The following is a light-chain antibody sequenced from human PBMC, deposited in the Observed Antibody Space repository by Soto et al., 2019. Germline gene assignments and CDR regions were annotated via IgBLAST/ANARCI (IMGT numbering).Light chain of an antibody. CDR2: VVN. Sequence: QSVLTQPPSASGSPGPSVAISCTGTSSDVGGYNYVSWYQQHPGKAPKLMIYVVNKRPSGVPDRFSGSKSGNTASLTVSGLQAEDEADYYCSSYAGSSNVFGTGTKVTVL. V-gene: IGLV2-8*01. CDR1: SSDVGGYNY. CDR3: SSYAGSSNV. J-gene: IGLJ1*01.